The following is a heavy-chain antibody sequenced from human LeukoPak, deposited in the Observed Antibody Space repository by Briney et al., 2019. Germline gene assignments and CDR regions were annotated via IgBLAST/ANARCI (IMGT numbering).Heavy chain of an antibody. V-gene: IGHV4-39*01. D-gene: IGHD3-10*01. CDR2: IYSSGST. CDR3: ARHPPLVRGSVESAFDI. Sequence: SETLSLTCTVSGDSFSIISSSSSYWGWIRQPPGKGLEWIGGIYSSGSTYFNSSLKSRVTISVDTSRDEFSLNLSSVTAADTAVYYCARHPPLVRGSVESAFDIWGQGTMVTVSS. J-gene: IGHJ3*02. CDR1: GDSFSIISSSSSY.